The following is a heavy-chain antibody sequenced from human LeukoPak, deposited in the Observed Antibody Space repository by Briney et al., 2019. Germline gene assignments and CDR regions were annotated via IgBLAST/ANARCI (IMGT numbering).Heavy chain of an antibody. CDR3: ARGPKLGYNWFDP. D-gene: IGHD6-13*01. J-gene: IGHJ5*02. CDR2: INHSGST. V-gene: IGHV4-34*01. Sequence: SETLSLTCAVYGGSFSGYDWSWIRQPPGKGLEWIGEINHSGSTNYNPSLKSRVTISVDTSKNQFSLKLSSVTAADTAVYYCARGPKLGYNWFDPWGQGTLVTVSS. CDR1: GGSFSGYD.